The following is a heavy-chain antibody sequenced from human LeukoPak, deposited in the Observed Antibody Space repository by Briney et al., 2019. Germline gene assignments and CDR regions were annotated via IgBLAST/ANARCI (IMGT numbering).Heavy chain of an antibody. V-gene: IGHV3-30-3*02. Sequence: TGGSLRLSCAASGFTFSTYAMHWVRQAPGKGLEWVAVISYDGSNKNYADSVKGRFTISRDNSKNMLYLQMNSLRAEDTAVYYCARYYYYGSGSFDYWGQGTLVTVSS. CDR3: ARYYYYGSGSFDY. CDR1: GFTFSTYA. D-gene: IGHD3-10*01. J-gene: IGHJ4*02. CDR2: ISYDGSNK.